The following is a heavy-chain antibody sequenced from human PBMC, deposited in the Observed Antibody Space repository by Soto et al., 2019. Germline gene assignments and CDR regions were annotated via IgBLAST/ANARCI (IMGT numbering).Heavy chain of an antibody. V-gene: IGHV4-4*02. CDR2: LYHSGST. D-gene: IGHD6-19*01. CDR3: ARIAVAGTSFDY. CDR1: GGSISSSNW. Sequence: QVQLQESGPGLVKPSGTLSLTCAVSGGSISSSNWWSWVRQPPGKGLEWIGELYHSGSTNYNPSRKGRVTTPVGKSQSQFSLKLSSVTAADTAVYYCARIAVAGTSFDYWGQGTLVTVSS. J-gene: IGHJ4*02.